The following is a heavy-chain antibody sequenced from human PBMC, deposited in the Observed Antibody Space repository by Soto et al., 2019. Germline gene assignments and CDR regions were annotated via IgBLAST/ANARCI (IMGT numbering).Heavy chain of an antibody. CDR3: ARDDSGEGLDY. V-gene: IGHV3-74*03. J-gene: IGHJ4*01. CDR1: GFTFSSYW. Sequence: TGGSLRLSCAASGFTFSSYWMFWVRQAPGKGLVWVSHINSDGSSITCADSVKGRFTISRDNAKNTVYLQMNSLRAEDTAVLYYARDDSGEGLDYCGQGILVTVSS. D-gene: IGHD2-15*01. CDR2: INSDGSSI.